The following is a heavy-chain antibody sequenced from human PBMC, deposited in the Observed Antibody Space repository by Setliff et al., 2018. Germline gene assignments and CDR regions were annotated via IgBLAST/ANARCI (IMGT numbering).Heavy chain of an antibody. D-gene: IGHD5-18*01. Sequence: SETLSLTCTVSGGSISSSDCYWGWVRQSPGKGLEWLASIYYRGDTNFNPSLKTRLTMSVDTSKNQFALNLRSVTAADTAVYYCVRDRTAYSYGLDVWGQGTTVTVSS. CDR3: VRDRTAYSYGLDV. CDR1: GGSISSSDCY. V-gene: IGHV4-39*06. CDR2: IYYRGDT. J-gene: IGHJ6*02.